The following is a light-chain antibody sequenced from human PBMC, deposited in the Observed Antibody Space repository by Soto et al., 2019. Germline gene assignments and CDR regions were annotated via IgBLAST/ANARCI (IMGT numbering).Light chain of an antibody. CDR2: DAS. CDR3: QQRSNWPSIT. J-gene: IGKJ5*01. Sequence: EIVSTQSPGTLSLSPGERATLSCRASQSVSSSYLAWYQHKPGQTPRLLIYDASNRATGIPARFSGSGSGTDFTLTINSLEPEDFAVYYCQQRSNWPSITFGQGTRLEIK. CDR1: QSVSSSY. V-gene: IGKV3D-20*02.